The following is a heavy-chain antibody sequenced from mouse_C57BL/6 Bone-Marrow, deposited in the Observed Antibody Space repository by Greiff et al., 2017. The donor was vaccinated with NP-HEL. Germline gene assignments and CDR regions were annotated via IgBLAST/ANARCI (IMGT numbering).Heavy chain of an antibody. J-gene: IGHJ4*01. V-gene: IGHV1-59*01. CDR3: ARWGRPLYAMDY. CDR1: GYTFTSYW. CDR2: IDPSDSYT. Sequence: QVQLQQPGAELVRPGTSVKLSCKASGYTFTSYWMHWVKQRPGQGLEWIGVIDPSDSYTNYNQKFKGKATLTVDTSSSTAYMQLSSLTSEDSAVYYCARWGRPLYAMDYWGQGTSVTVPS.